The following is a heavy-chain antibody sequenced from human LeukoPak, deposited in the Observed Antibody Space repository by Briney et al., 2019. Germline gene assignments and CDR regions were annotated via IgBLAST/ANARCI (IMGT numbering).Heavy chain of an antibody. CDR1: GYTFTGYY. Sequence: GASVKVSCKASGYTFTGYYMHWVRQAPGQGLEWMGWINPNSGGTNYAQKFQGRVTMTRDMSISTAYMELSRLRSDDTAVYYCARVPSSWFFSAHYYYYMDIWGKGTTVTVSS. CDR3: ARVPSSWFFSAHYYYYMDI. D-gene: IGHD6-13*01. J-gene: IGHJ6*03. V-gene: IGHV1-2*02. CDR2: INPNSGGT.